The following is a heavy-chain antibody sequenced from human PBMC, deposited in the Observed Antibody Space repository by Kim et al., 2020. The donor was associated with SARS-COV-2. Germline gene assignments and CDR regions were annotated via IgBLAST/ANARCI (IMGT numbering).Heavy chain of an antibody. Sequence: VKSRVTICRDNSKNALYLQMNSLRTEDTALYYCAKGGYHSYGYYYVDYWGQGTLVTVSS. J-gene: IGHJ4*02. CDR3: AKGGYHSYGYYYVDY. V-gene: IGHV3-43*01. D-gene: IGHD5-18*01.